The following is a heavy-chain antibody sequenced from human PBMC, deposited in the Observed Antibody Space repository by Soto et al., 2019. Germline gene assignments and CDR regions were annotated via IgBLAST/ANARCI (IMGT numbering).Heavy chain of an antibody. Sequence: SGSLSLTCVVSGYSINNTYWWSWVRQAPEKGLEWIGEIYHTGGRSYTPSLRGRITLSVDTSKNQFSLKLSSVTAADTAVYYCARVVPAALKGYYFDYWGQGTLVTVSS. V-gene: IGHV4-4*02. J-gene: IGHJ4*02. CDR1: GYSINNTYW. CDR2: IYHTGGR. D-gene: IGHD2-2*01. CDR3: ARVVPAALKGYYFDY.